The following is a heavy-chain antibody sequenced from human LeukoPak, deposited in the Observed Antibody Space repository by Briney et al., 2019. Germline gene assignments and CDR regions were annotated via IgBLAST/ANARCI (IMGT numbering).Heavy chain of an antibody. J-gene: IGHJ4*02. V-gene: IGHV3-7*04. CDR3: AGDISSSRVLES. CDR1: PVTCRTDW. D-gene: IGHD6-6*01. CDR2: IKQDGSIQ. Sequence: GGSLRLSCTASPVTCRTDWMIWVRQAPGKGLEWVANIKQDGSIQYYVESVRGRFTISRDNARNSLYLQMNSPRADDTAVYYCAGDISSSRVLESWGQGTLVIVSS.